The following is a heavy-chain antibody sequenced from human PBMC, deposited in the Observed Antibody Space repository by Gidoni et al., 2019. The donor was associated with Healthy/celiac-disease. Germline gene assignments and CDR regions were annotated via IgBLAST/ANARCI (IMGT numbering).Heavy chain of an antibody. CDR2: IYHSGST. CDR3: ARDSSGWYHWFDP. J-gene: IGHJ5*02. CDR1: GYSISSGYY. V-gene: IGHV4-38-2*02. Sequence: QVQLQESGPGLVKPSETLSPTCAVSGYSISSGYYWGWIRQPPGKGLEWIGSIYHSGSTYYNPSLKSRVTISVDTSKNQFSLKLSSVTAADTAVYYCARDSSGWYHWFDPWGQGTLVTVSS. D-gene: IGHD6-19*01.